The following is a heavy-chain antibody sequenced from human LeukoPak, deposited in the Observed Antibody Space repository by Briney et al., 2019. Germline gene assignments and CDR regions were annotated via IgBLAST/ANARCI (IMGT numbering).Heavy chain of an antibody. Sequence: GGSLRLSCVLSGFTLRVYWMNGVRGAPGEGGEGVSYISSSGCTIYCAHSVKGGFPISRDTATNSLYLQMHSLRAEDTAVYYCARGGSYDYVWGSYRKNWFDPWGQGNPVTVSS. CDR3: ARGGSYDYVWGSYRKNWFDP. J-gene: IGHJ5*02. CDR2: ISSSGCTI. V-gene: IGHV3-48*03. CDR1: GFTLRVYW. D-gene: IGHD3-16*02.